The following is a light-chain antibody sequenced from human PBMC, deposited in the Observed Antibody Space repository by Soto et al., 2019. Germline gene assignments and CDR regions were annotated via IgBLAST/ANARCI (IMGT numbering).Light chain of an antibody. CDR2: GAS. V-gene: IGKV3-20*01. J-gene: IGKJ4*01. Sequence: EIVLTQSPGTLSLSPGERATLSCRASQSVSSSYLAWYQQKPGRAPRLLIYGASSRATGIPDRFSGSGSGTDFTLTISRLEPEDFAVYYCQQYGSSPRAFGGGTKV. CDR1: QSVSSSY. CDR3: QQYGSSPRA.